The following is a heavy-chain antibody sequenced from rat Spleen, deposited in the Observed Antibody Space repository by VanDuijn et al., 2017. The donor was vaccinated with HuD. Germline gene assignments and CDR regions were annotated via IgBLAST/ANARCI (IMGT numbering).Heavy chain of an antibody. V-gene: IGHV5-22*01. Sequence: EVQLVQSGGDLVQPGRSMKLSCAASGFTFSNYYMAWVRQAPAKGLEWVASISFDGSTTYYRDSVRGRFTISRDDTKSTLYLQMNSLRSEDTATYYCTRQRHIMGPTGDFDYWGQGVMVTVSS. CDR1: GFTFSNYY. CDR2: ISFDGSTT. D-gene: IGHD1-7*01. CDR3: TRQRHIMGPTGDFDY. J-gene: IGHJ2*01.